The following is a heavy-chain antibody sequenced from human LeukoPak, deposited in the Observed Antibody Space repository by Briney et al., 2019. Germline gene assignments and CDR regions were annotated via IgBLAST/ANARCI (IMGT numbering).Heavy chain of an antibody. V-gene: IGHV4-4*07. J-gene: IGHJ4*02. D-gene: IGHD6-19*01. Sequence: SETLSLTCTVSGGSISNYHGSWIRQPAGKGLEWIGQIHTSGSTNYNPPLKSRVTISIDTTEDQVSLTIRSVTAADTAFYYCARRDISSVWSFNYWGQGPLVTVSS. CDR3: ARRDISSVWSFNY. CDR1: GGSISNYH. CDR2: IHTSGST.